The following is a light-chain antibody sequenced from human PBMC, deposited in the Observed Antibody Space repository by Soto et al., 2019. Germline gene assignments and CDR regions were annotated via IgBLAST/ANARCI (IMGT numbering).Light chain of an antibody. Sequence: EIVMTQSPGTLSVSPGEEVTLSCRASQTVRSNLAWYQQKLGQAPRLLIYGASTRATGVPARFSGGGSGTEFTLTISSLQSEDFAVYYCQQYNNWPPITFGQGTRLEIK. V-gene: IGKV3-15*01. CDR3: QQYNNWPPIT. CDR2: GAS. J-gene: IGKJ5*01. CDR1: QTVRSN.